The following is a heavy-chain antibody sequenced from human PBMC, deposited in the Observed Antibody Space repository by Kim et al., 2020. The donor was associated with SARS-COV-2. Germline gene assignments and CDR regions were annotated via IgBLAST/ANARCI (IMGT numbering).Heavy chain of an antibody. D-gene: IGHD6-6*01. CDR3: ARDEGGVAARVFDF. J-gene: IGHJ4*02. V-gene: IGHV3-23*01. Sequence: YADSVKGRFTSSRDNSQNTLFLQMNGLRGDDTATYYCARDEGGVAARVFDFWGQGTLVTVSS.